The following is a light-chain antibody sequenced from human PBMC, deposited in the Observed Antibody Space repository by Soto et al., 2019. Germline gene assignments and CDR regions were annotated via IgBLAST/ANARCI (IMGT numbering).Light chain of an antibody. CDR1: QGISSY. V-gene: IGKV1-9*01. J-gene: IGKJ5*01. CDR2: AAS. CDR3: QQLNSYPAT. Sequence: IQLTQSPSSLSASVGDRVTITCRASQGISSYLAWYQKKPGKAPKLLIYAASTFQSGVPSRFSGSGSGTDCTLTIRSLQPEDFATYYCQQLNSYPATFCQGTRLEI.